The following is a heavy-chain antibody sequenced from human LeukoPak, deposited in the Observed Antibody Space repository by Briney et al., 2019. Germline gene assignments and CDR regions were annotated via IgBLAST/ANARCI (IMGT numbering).Heavy chain of an antibody. D-gene: IGHD3-3*01. Sequence: GGSLRLSCAASGFTFSSYDMHWVRQATGKGLEWVSAIGTAGDTYYPGSVKGRFTISRENAENSLYLQMNSLRAGDTAVYYCARANSLYYDFWSGGGYMDVWGKGTTVTVSS. V-gene: IGHV3-13*01. CDR1: GFTFSSYD. J-gene: IGHJ6*03. CDR2: IGTAGDT. CDR3: ARANSLYYDFWSGGGYMDV.